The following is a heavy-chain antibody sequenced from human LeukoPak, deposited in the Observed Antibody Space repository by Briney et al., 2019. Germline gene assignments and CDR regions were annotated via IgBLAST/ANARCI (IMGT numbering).Heavy chain of an antibody. CDR2: ISSSGRTV. D-gene: IGHD3-22*01. J-gene: IGHJ4*02. CDR1: GFTFSDYY. CDR3: APDAIYYDRGGGFDY. Sequence: GGSLRLSCAASGFTFSDYYMSWIRQAPGKGLEWVSYISSSGRTVYYADSLKGRFSISRDNAKNSLYLQMNSLRAEDTAVYYWAPDAIYYDRGGGFDYGGRGPLATVSS. V-gene: IGHV3-11*01.